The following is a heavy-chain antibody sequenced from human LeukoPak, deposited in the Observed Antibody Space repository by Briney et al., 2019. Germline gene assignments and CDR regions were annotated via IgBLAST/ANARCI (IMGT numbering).Heavy chain of an antibody. J-gene: IGHJ4*02. CDR1: GYIFTSYS. D-gene: IGHD2-2*01. Sequence: SVKVSCKASGYIFTSYSISWVRQAPGQGLERMGRIIPILGIANYAQKFQGRVTITADKSTSTAYMELSSLRSEDTAVYYCARGYCSSTSCPAGYWGQGTLVTVSS. V-gene: IGHV1-69*02. CDR2: IIPILGIA. CDR3: ARGYCSSTSCPAGY.